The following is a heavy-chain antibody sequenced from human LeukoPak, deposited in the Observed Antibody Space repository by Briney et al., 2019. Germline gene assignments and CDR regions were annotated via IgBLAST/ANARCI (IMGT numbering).Heavy chain of an antibody. CDR3: ARYYYDSSGYYYSDY. Sequence: GGSLRLSCAASGFTFSNYEMHWVRQAPGKGLEWVSYISSSGSDIYYADSVKGRFTISRDNAKNSLYLQMNSLRAEDTAVCYCARYYYDSSGYYYSDYWGQGTLVTVSS. CDR1: GFTFSNYE. V-gene: IGHV3-48*03. D-gene: IGHD3-22*01. J-gene: IGHJ4*02. CDR2: ISSSGSDI.